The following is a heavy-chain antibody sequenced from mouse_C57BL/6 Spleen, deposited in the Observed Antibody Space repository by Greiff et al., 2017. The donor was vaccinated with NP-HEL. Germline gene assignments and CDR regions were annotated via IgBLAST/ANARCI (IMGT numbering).Heavy chain of an antibody. CDR3: ARRDHSTYYYAMDY. Sequence: QVQLQQPGAELVMPGASVKLSCKASGYTFTSYWMHWVKQRPGQGLEWIGEIDPSDSYTNYNQKFKGKSTLTVDKSSSTAYMQLSSLTSLDAAVYYCARRDHSTYYYAMDYWGQGTSVTVSS. V-gene: IGHV1-69*01. D-gene: IGHD2-5*01. CDR1: GYTFTSYW. CDR2: IDPSDSYT. J-gene: IGHJ4*01.